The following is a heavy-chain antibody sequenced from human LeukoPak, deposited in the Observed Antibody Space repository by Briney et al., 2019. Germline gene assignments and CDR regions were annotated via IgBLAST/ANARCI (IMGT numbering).Heavy chain of an antibody. V-gene: IGHV3-30-3*01. CDR3: ARDRNSASSNNWFDP. CDR2: ISYDGGKE. CDR1: GFPFSSYA. J-gene: IGHJ5*02. Sequence: GGSLRLSCAASGFPFSSYALHWVRQAPGKGLEWVSVISYDGGKEYYADSVKGRFTISRDNSKNTLYLQMNSLRGEDTAVYYCARDRNSASSNNWFDPWGQGTLVTVSS. D-gene: IGHD6-6*01.